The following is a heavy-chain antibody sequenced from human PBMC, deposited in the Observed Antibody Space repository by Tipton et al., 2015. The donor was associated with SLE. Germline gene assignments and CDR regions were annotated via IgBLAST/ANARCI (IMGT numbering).Heavy chain of an antibody. CDR3: ARDLYYYGSGSGVDF. Sequence: QLVQSGAEVKKPGASVKVSCKASGYTFTGHYVHWVRQAPGKGLEWMGWINPRSGDTNHAQKFQGRVTMTSDTSISTVYTELSRLKSDDTAVHYCARDLYYYGSGSGVDFWGQGTLVTVSS. V-gene: IGHV1-2*02. CDR2: INPRSGDT. D-gene: IGHD3-10*01. CDR1: GYTFTGHY. J-gene: IGHJ4*02.